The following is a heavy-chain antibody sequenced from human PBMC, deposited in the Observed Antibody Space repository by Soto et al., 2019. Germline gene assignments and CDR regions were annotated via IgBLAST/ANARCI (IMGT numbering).Heavy chain of an antibody. J-gene: IGHJ2*01. V-gene: IGHV3-30*09. D-gene: IGHD6-19*01. Sequence: QVQLVESGGGVVQPGTALTLSCEGSGYTFNMHSIHWIRQIPGKGLEWVAVIGNNGDVKVYGDSVKGRFALSRDNSKHTVFLQMNSLTTADTAMYYCAREVTPVAGPWYFELWGRGTRVSVSS. CDR1: GYTFNMHS. CDR2: IGNNGDVK. CDR3: AREVTPVAGPWYFEL.